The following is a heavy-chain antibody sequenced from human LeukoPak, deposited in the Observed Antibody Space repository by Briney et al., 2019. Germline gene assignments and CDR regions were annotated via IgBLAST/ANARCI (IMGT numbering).Heavy chain of an antibody. CDR3: AKDALGSYDY. Sequence: QPGGSLRLSCAASGFTFTSSAVSWVRQVPGKGLEWVSTISGSDSSASYADSVKGRFTISRDSSENTLYLQMNSLRAEDTAVYYCAKDALGSYDYWGQGTLVTVSS. J-gene: IGHJ4*02. CDR2: ISGSDSSA. V-gene: IGHV3-23*01. CDR1: GFTFTSSA. D-gene: IGHD3-10*01.